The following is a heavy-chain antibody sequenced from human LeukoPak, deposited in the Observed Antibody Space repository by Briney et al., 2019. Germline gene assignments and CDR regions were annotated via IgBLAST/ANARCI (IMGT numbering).Heavy chain of an antibody. Sequence: SETLSLTCTVSGGSISDYSWSWIRQPPGKGLEWIGNIYYSGSANHNPSLKSRVTISRDTSKNQFSLKLTSVTTADTAVYYCARAGGVNTAALDLDYWGQGTLVTVSS. V-gene: IGHV4-59*01. J-gene: IGHJ4*02. D-gene: IGHD6-25*01. CDR2: IYYSGSA. CDR3: ARAGGVNTAALDLDY. CDR1: GGSISDYS.